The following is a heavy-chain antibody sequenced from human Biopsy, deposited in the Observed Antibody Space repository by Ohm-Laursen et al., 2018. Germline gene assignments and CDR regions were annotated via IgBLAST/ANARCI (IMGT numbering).Heavy chain of an antibody. D-gene: IGHD3-3*01. CDR2: IHHSGNT. CDR3: ARTPRDSFWSGSYKRGLWFDP. Sequence: GTLSLTCAVSNSSISRGYYWVWIRQSPGRGLEWIGSIHHSGNTYYNPSLKSRVTISVDASKNQFSLQVNSVTAADTAVYYCARTPRDSFWSGSYKRGLWFDPWGQGTLVIVSS. V-gene: IGHV4-38-2*01. J-gene: IGHJ5*02. CDR1: NSSISRGYY.